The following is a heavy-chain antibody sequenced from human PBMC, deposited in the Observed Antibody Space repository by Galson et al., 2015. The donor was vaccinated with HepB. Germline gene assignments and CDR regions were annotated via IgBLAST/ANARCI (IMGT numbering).Heavy chain of an antibody. CDR1: GFTFTSSA. D-gene: IGHD3-9*01. CDR3: AAAPPRRYFDWSHDSFDY. Sequence: SVKVSCKASGFTFTSSAVQWVRQARGQRLEWIGWIVVGRGNTNYAQKFQERVTITRDMSTSTAYMELSSLRSEDTAVYYCAAAPPRRYFDWSHDSFDYWGQGTLVTVSS. J-gene: IGHJ4*02. CDR2: IVVGRGNT. V-gene: IGHV1-58*01.